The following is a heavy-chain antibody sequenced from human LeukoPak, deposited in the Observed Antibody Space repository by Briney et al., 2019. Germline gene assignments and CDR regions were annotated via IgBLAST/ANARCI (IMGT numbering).Heavy chain of an antibody. CDR1: GFSFSNYG. V-gene: IGHV3-23*01. CDR2: ITGSGGGT. D-gene: IGHD3-22*01. J-gene: IGHJ5*02. CDR3: AGAEDSSGYYVPNWFGP. Sequence: GGSLRLSCAASGFSFSNYGMGWVRQAPGKGLEWVSAITGSGGGTYFADSVKGRFTISRDNSKNTLYLQMNSLRAEDTAVYYCAGAEDSSGYYVPNWFGPWGQGTLVTVSS.